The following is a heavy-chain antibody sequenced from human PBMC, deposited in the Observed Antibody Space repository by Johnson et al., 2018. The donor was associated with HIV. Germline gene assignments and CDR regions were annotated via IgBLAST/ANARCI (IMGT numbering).Heavy chain of an antibody. Sequence: VQLVESGGGLVQPGGSLRLSCAASGFTLSSYDIHWVRQATGKGLEWVAAISGSGGSTYYADSVKGRFTISRDNSKNTLYLQMNSLRAEDTAVYYCAKVKWELSLNDAFDIWGQGTMVTVSS. CDR3: AKVKWELSLNDAFDI. CDR1: GFTLSSYD. CDR2: ISGSGGST. D-gene: IGHD1-26*01. J-gene: IGHJ3*02. V-gene: IGHV3-23*04.